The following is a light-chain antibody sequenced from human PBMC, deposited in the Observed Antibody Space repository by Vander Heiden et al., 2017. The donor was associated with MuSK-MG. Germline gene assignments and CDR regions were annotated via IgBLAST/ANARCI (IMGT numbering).Light chain of an antibody. CDR3: QAWDSSTNVV. V-gene: IGLV3-1*01. CDR1: KLGDKY. CDR2: QDS. Sequence: SSGLTQPPSLSVSPGQTASITCSGDKLGDKYACWYQQKPGQSPVLVIYQDSKRPSGIPERFSGSNSGNTATLTISGTQAMDEADYYCQAWDSSTNVVFGGGTKLTVL. J-gene: IGLJ2*01.